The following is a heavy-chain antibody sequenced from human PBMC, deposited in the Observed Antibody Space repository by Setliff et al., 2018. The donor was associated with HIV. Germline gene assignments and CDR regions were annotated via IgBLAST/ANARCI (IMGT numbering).Heavy chain of an antibody. CDR1: GFTFGDYA. Sequence: PGGSLRLSCTPSGFTFGDYAMSWVRQAPGKGLEWVSGISGGGDGDDTYYADSVKGRFTTSRYNSKNTLYLQMDSLRAEDTAVYYCAKADYGDYVGGNWGQGTLVTVSS. D-gene: IGHD4-17*01. V-gene: IGHV3-23*01. CDR2: ISGGGDGDDT. CDR3: AKADYGDYVGGN. J-gene: IGHJ4*02.